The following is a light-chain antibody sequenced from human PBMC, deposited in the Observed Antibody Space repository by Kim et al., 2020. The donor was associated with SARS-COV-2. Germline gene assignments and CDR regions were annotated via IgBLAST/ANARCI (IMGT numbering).Light chain of an antibody. CDR3: QKYDSAPWT. Sequence: ASVGDGLPITCRASQDTANYLAWYQQKPGKVPKLLVYAASALKSGVPSRFSGRRSGTDFTLTISNLQPEDVATYYCQKYDSAPWTFGQGTKVDIK. CDR2: AAS. V-gene: IGKV1-27*01. CDR1: QDTANY. J-gene: IGKJ1*01.